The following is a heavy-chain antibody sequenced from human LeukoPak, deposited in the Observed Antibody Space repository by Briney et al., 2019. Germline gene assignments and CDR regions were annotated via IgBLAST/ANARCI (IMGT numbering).Heavy chain of an antibody. Sequence: GGSLRLSCAASGFTFSSYAMSWVRQAPGKGLEWVSAISGSGGSTYYADSVKGRFTVSRDNSKNTQYLQMNSLRAEDTAVYYCAKVIGYSYGCVDYWGQGTLVTVSS. CDR2: ISGSGGST. D-gene: IGHD5-18*01. CDR1: GFTFSSYA. CDR3: AKVIGYSYGCVDY. J-gene: IGHJ4*02. V-gene: IGHV3-23*01.